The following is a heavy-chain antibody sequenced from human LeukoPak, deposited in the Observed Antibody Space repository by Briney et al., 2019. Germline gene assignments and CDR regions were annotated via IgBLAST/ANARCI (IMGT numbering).Heavy chain of an antibody. CDR2: ISGSGGST. CDR1: GFTFSSYA. J-gene: IGHJ4*02. V-gene: IGHV3-23*01. CDR3: AKDLGITMIVVVTGYFDY. D-gene: IGHD3-22*01. Sequence: QAGGSLRLSCAASGFTFSSYAMSWVRQAPGKGLEWVSAISGSGGSTYYADSVKGRFTISRDNSKNTLYLQMNSLRAEDTAVYYCAKDLGITMIVVVTGYFDYWGQGTLVTVSS.